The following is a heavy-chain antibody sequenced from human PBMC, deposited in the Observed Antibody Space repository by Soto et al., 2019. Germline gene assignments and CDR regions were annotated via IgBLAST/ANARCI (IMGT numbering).Heavy chain of an antibody. CDR3: AKDSGAEVVTYFDF. Sequence: EVQLLESGGGLVQPGGSLRLSCAVSGFTFSTYAMSWVRQAPGKGLEWVSVISDSGGSPYYADSVKGRFTISRDNSKNKLYLQMNILRAEDTAVYYCAKDSGAEVVTYFDFWGQGTLVTVSS. CDR1: GFTFSTYA. CDR2: ISDSGGSP. J-gene: IGHJ4*02. D-gene: IGHD3-22*01. V-gene: IGHV3-23*01.